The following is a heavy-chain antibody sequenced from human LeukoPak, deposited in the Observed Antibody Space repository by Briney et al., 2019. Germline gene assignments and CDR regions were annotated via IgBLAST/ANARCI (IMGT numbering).Heavy chain of an antibody. V-gene: IGHV1-69*05. Sequence: SVKVSCKASGGTFSSYAITWVRQAPGQGLEWMGRIIPIFGTANYARKFQGRVTITTDESTSTAYTELSTLRSDDTAVYYCARERPPGDSSSWFLEGYFDIWGQGTLVTVSS. CDR3: ARERPPGDSSSWFLEGYFDI. J-gene: IGHJ4*02. CDR1: GGTFSSYA. D-gene: IGHD6-13*01. CDR2: IIPIFGTA.